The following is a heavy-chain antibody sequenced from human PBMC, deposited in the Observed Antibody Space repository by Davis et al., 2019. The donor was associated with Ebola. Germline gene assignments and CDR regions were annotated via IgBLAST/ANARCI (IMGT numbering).Heavy chain of an antibody. CDR3: VRKGATTGAFDR. V-gene: IGHV4-59*08. Sequence: MPGGSLRLSCTVSGCSISPSYWSWIRQPSGRGLEWIGYIFYNGDTKYNPSLNSRVTISVDTSKNQFSLRLSSVSVADTAMYYCVRKGATTGAFDRWGHGTLVTVSS. J-gene: IGHJ4*01. CDR1: GCSISPSY. D-gene: IGHD1-1*01. CDR2: IFYNGDT.